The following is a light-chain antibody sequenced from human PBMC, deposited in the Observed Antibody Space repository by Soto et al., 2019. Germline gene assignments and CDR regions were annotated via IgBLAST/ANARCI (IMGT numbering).Light chain of an antibody. J-gene: IGLJ1*01. CDR3: CSYAGSYTYV. V-gene: IGLV2-11*01. Sequence: QSALAQPRSVSGSPGQAVTISCTGTDRNIGFYNFVSWYQQHPDKAPHLVIYDVNKRPSGVPARFSGSKSGNTASLTISGLQADDEADYYCCSYAGSYTYVFGSGTKVTVL. CDR2: DVN. CDR1: DRNIGFYNF.